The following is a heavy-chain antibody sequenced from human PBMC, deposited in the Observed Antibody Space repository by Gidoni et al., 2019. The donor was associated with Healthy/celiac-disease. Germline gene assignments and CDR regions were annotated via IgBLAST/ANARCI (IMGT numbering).Heavy chain of an antibody. J-gene: IGHJ6*02. CDR2: ISAYNGNT. V-gene: IGHV1-18*01. Sequence: QVQLVQSGAEVKKPGASVKVSCKASGYTFTSYGISWVRQAPGQGLEWMGWISAYNGNTNYAQKLQGRVTMTTDTSTSTAYMELRSLRSDDTAVYYCARDLIDSSSWHPFFGNYYYDYGMDVWGQGTTVTVSS. CDR3: ARDLIDSSSWHPFFGNYYYDYGMDV. CDR1: GYTFTSYG. D-gene: IGHD6-13*01.